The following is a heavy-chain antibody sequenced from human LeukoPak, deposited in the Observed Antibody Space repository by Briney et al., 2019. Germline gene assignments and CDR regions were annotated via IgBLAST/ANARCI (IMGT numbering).Heavy chain of an antibody. V-gene: IGHV4-34*01. CDR2: INHSGRT. D-gene: IGHD5-24*01. CDR3: ARRSSKRFNWYFDL. CDR1: GESFSGYY. Sequence: SETLSLTCAVYGESFSGYYWSWIRQPPGKGLEWIGEINHSGRTNYNPSLKSRVTISVDTSKNQFSLKLSSVTAADTAVYYCARRSSKRFNWYFDLWGRGTLVTVSS. J-gene: IGHJ2*01.